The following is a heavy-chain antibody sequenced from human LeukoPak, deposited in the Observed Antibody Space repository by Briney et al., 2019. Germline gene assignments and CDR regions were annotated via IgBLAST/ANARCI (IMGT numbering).Heavy chain of an antibody. CDR1: GFTFSSYW. CDR3: AKEGPDPLAYCGGDCYFYGMDV. D-gene: IGHD2-21*02. J-gene: IGHJ6*02. Sequence: PGGSLRLSCAASGFTFSSYWMSWVRQAPGKGLEWVANIKQDGSEKFYADSVKGRFTISRDNSKNTLYLQMNSLRAEDTAVYYCAKEGPDPLAYCGGDCYFYGMDVWGQGTTVTVSS. V-gene: IGHV3-7*01. CDR2: IKQDGSEK.